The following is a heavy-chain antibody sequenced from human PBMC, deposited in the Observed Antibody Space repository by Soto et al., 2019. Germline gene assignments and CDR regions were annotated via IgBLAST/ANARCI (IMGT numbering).Heavy chain of an antibody. J-gene: IGHJ5*02. CDR3: AKDRQFRSDFESSGCYNA. CDR1: GFTFRNQD. Sequence: EVQLLESGGGLVQPGGSLRLSCVASGFTFRNQDMRWVRQAPGKGLEWVSGISGSGVITYYADSVKGRFTISRDNSKNTLYLQMNSLRAGDTAVYYCAKDRQFRSDFESSGCYNAWGQGTLVTVSS. D-gene: IGHD3-22*01. CDR2: ISGSGVIT. V-gene: IGHV3-23*01.